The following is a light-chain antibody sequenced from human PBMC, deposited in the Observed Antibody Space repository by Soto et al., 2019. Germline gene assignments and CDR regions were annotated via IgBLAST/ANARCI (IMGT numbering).Light chain of an antibody. V-gene: IGKV1-5*03. CDR2: KAS. CDR1: RDIGDR. CDR3: QHYNSYSEA. Sequence: DIQMTQSPSSVSASVGDRVTITCRASRDIGDRLAWYQQKPGKAPKLLIYKASTLKSGVPSRFSGSGSGTEFTLTISSLQPDDFATYYCQHYNSYSEAFGQGTKVDIK. J-gene: IGKJ1*01.